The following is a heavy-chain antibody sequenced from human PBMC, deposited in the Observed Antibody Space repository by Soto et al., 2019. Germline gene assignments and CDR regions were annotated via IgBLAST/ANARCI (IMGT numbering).Heavy chain of an antibody. V-gene: IGHV3-33*01. CDR2: IWYDGSNK. Sequence: PGGSLRLSCAASGFTFGSYGMHWGRQAPGKGLEWVAVIWYDGSNKYYADSVKGRFTISRDNSKNTLYLQMNSLRAEDTAVYYCARDQFATIDSGYDYVFDYWGQGT. J-gene: IGHJ4*02. D-gene: IGHD5-12*01. CDR3: ARDQFATIDSGYDYVFDY. CDR1: GFTFGSYG.